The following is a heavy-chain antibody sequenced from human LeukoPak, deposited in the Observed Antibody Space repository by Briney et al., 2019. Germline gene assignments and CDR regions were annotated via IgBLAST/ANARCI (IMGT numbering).Heavy chain of an antibody. V-gene: IGHV3-64*01. J-gene: IGHJ4*02. CDR2: INSNGGRT. Sequence: GGSLRLSCAASGFTFSSYAMHWVRQAPGKGLEYVSGINSNGGRTYYANSVKGRFIISRDNSKNTLYLQMGSLRAEDMAVYYCARGRPDGYQEDLDSWGQGSLVTVS. CDR1: GFTFSSYA. CDR3: ARGRPDGYQEDLDS. D-gene: IGHD5-24*01.